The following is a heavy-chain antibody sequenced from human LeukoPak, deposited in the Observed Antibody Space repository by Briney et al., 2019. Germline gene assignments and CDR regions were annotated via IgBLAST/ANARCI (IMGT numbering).Heavy chain of an antibody. CDR2: ISGSGVST. D-gene: IGHD1-26*01. CDR3: AKDGPLVGPYYFDY. V-gene: IGHV3-23*01. J-gene: IGHJ4*02. Sequence: PGGSLRLSCAASGFTFTSYAMNWVRQAPGKGLEWVSAISGSGVSTYYADSVKGRFTISRDNSKNMLYLQMNSLRAEDTAVYYCAKDGPLVGPYYFDYWGREPWSPSPQ. CDR1: GFTFTSYA.